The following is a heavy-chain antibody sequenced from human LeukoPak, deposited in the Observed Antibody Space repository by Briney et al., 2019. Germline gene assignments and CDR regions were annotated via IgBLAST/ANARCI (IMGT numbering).Heavy chain of an antibody. CDR2: INHSGST. V-gene: IGHV4-34*01. D-gene: IGHD3-22*01. J-gene: IGHJ4*02. CDR1: GGSISGYY. Sequence: PSETLSLTCTVSGGSISGYYWSWIRQPPGKGLEWIGEINHSGSTNYNPSLKSRVTISVDTSKNQFSLKLSSVTAADTAVYYCARVGPYYYDSSGPATDYWGQGTLVTVSS. CDR3: ARVGPYYYDSSGPATDY.